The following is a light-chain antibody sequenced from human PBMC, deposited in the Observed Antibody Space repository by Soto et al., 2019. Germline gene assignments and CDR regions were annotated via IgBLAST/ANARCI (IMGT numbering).Light chain of an antibody. Sequence: QSALTQPASVSGSPGQSITISCTGASSDIGGDNYVSWYQRHPGKAPKLLISDVSNRPSGVSDRFSGSKSGNTASLTISGRQAEDDADDYCSSSISTSMFVVFGGGTKLTVL. V-gene: IGLV2-14*01. CDR2: DVS. CDR1: SSDIGGDNY. CDR3: SSSISTSMFVV. J-gene: IGLJ2*01.